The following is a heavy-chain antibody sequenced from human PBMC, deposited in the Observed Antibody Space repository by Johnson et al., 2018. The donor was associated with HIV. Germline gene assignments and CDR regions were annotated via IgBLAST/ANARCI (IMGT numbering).Heavy chain of an antibody. J-gene: IGHJ3*02. CDR3: AAGGVPALDI. CDR2: IGSAGDT. D-gene: IGHD2-15*01. V-gene: IGHV3-13*01. CDR1: GFTVSSNY. Sequence: VQLVESGGGLIQPGGSLRLSCAASGFTVSSNYMSWVRQAPGKGLEWVSAIGSAGDTYYPGSVNGRFTISRENAKNSLYLQMNSLRARDTAVYYCAAGGVPALDIWGQGTMVTVSS.